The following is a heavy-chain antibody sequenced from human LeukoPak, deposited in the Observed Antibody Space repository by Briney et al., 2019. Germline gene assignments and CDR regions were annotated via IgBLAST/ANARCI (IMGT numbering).Heavy chain of an antibody. CDR2: IRSDGSNK. D-gene: IGHD6-19*01. V-gene: IGHV3-30*02. CDR1: GFSFSSYG. Sequence: GGSLSLSCAGSGFSFSSYGMHWVRQAPGKGLEWMAFIRSDGSNKYYADSVKGRFTISRDNYKNSLYLQMNSLRAEDTAVYYCARILDSAWGELGYWGQGTLVTVAS. CDR3: ARILDSAWGELGY. J-gene: IGHJ4*02.